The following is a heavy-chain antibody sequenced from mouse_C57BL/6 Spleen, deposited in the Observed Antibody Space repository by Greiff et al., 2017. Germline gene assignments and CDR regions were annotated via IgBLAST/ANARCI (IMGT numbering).Heavy chain of an antibody. Sequence: DVMLVASGGGLVKPGGSLKLSCAASGFTFSDYGMHWVRQAPEKGLEWVAYISSGSSTIYYADTVKGRFTISRDNAKNTLFLQRTRLRSEDTAMYYCARSGVLLPRDYAMDYWGQGTSVTVSS. CDR2: ISSGSSTI. J-gene: IGHJ4*01. CDR1: GFTFSDYG. CDR3: ARSGVLLPRDYAMDY. D-gene: IGHD1-1*01. V-gene: IGHV5-17*01.